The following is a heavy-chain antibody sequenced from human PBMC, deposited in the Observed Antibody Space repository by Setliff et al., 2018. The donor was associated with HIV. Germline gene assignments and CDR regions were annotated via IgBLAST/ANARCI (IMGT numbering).Heavy chain of an antibody. Sequence: SETLSLTCTVSGGSISSGDYYWSWIRQPPGKGLEWIGYIYYSGSTYYNPSLKSRVIMSVDTSKNQFSLKLSSVTAADTAVYYCARGGELLHGPFYWYFDLWGRGTLVTVSS. CDR1: GGSISSGDYY. D-gene: IGHD1-26*01. CDR3: ARGGELLHGPFYWYFDL. V-gene: IGHV4-30-4*08. J-gene: IGHJ2*01. CDR2: IYYSGST.